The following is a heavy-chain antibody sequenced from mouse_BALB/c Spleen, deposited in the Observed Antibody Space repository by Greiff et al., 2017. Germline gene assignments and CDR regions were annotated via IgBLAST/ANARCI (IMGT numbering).Heavy chain of an antibody. CDR1: GYTFTDYY. CDR3: ARSLWLRRGAWFAY. D-gene: IGHD2-2*01. V-gene: IGHV1-77*01. Sequence: QVQLQQSGAELARPGASVKLSCTASGYTFTDYYINWVKQRTGQGLEWIGEIYPGSGNTYYNEKFKGKATLTADKSSSTAYMQLSSLTSEDSAVYFCARSLWLRRGAWFAYWGQGTLVTVSA. CDR2: IYPGSGNT. J-gene: IGHJ3*01.